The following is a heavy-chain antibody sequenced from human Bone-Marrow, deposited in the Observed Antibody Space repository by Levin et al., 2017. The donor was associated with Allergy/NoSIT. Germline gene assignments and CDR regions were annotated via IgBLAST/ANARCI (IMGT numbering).Heavy chain of an antibody. D-gene: IGHD5-18*01. CDR2: IYYSGST. J-gene: IGHJ6*02. CDR1: GGSISSYY. CDR3: ARDGGYSYDTQRLYYYYYGMDV. Sequence: SETLSLTCTVSGGSISSYYWSWIRQPPGKGLEWIGYIYYSGSTNYNPSLKSRVTISVDTSKNQFSLKLSSVTAADTAVYYCARDGGYSYDTQRLYYYYYGMDVWGQGTTVTVSS. V-gene: IGHV4-59*01.